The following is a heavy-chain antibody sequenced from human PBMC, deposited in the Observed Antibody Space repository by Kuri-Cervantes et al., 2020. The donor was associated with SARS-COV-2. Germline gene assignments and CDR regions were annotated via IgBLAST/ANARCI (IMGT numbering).Heavy chain of an antibody. CDR1: GFTFSSYA. Sequence: LSLTCAASGFTFSSYAMHWVRQAPGKGLEWVAVISYDGSNKYYADSVKGRFTISRDNSKNTLYLQMNSLRAEDTAVYYCARRKYGGLPGYCYYYYMDVWGKGTTVTVSS. CDR2: ISYDGSNK. V-gene: IGHV3-30*04. J-gene: IGHJ6*03. D-gene: IGHD3-16*01. CDR3: ARRKYGGLPGYCYYYYMDV.